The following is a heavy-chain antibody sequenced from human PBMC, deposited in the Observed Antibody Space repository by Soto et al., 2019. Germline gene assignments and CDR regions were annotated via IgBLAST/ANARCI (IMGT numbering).Heavy chain of an antibody. D-gene: IGHD3-22*01. Sequence: GGSLRLSCAASGFTFSSYSMNWVRQAPGKGLEWVSSISSSSSYIYYADSVKGRFTISRDNAKNSLYLQMNSLRAEDTAVYYCAREGDYYDSSGYYWDYYYYYGMDVWGQGTTVTVSS. CDR2: ISSSSSYI. J-gene: IGHJ6*02. CDR1: GFTFSSYS. CDR3: AREGDYYDSSGYYWDYYYYYGMDV. V-gene: IGHV3-21*01.